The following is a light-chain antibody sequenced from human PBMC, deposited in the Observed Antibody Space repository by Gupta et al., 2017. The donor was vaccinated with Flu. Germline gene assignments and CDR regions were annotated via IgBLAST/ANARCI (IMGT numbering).Light chain of an antibody. J-gene: IGLJ3*02. V-gene: IGLV3-21*02. Sequence: SSVLTQPPSVSVAPGQTASITCGGNNIGGKSVHWYLQKSGQAPVLVVHDDDDRPPGIPERFSGSKSGNTATLTLSRVEGGDEADYYCQVWDTNSGRVFGGGTKLTVL. CDR1: NIGGKS. CDR3: QVWDTNSGRV. CDR2: DDD.